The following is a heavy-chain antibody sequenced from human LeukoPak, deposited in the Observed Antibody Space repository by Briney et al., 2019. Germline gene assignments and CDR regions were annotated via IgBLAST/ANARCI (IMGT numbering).Heavy chain of an antibody. CDR3: ARAFGAPYSSSWDVHFDY. CDR1: GGTFSSYA. D-gene: IGHD6-13*01. CDR2: IIPIFGIA. Sequence: ASVKVSCKASGGTFSSYAISWVRQAPGQGLEWMGRIIPIFGIANYAQKFQGRVTITADKSASTAYMELSSLRSEDTAVYYCARAFGAPYSSSWDVHFDYWGQGTLVTVSS. V-gene: IGHV1-69*04. J-gene: IGHJ4*02.